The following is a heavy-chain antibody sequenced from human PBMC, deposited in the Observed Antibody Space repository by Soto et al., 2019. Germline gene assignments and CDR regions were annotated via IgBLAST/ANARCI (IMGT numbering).Heavy chain of an antibody. CDR2: IKSKTDGGAR. Sequence: EVQLVESGGDLVEPGGSLRLSYVTSGFMFSSAWMSWVRQAPGKGLEWVGRIKSKTDGGARDYAAPVNGRFSISRDDSKSTLYLQMNSLRAEDTALYYCVEGWNDFWGQGTLVTVSS. V-gene: IGHV3-15*01. J-gene: IGHJ4*02. CDR1: GFMFSSAW. CDR3: VEGWNDF. D-gene: IGHD1-1*01.